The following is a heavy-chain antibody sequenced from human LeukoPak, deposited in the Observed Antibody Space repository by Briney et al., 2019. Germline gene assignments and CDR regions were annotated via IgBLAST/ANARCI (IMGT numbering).Heavy chain of an antibody. CDR1: GFTFSSFA. CDR2: ISGSGGST. D-gene: IGHD3-22*01. V-gene: IGHV3-23*01. CDR3: ARWTLDSSGYHSLDY. J-gene: IGHJ4*02. Sequence: GGSLRLSCAASGFTFSSFAMSWVRQAPGKGLEWVSGISGSGGSTYYADSVKGRFTISRDNSKNTLYLQMNSLRAEDTAVYYCARWTLDSSGYHSLDYWGQGTLVTVSS.